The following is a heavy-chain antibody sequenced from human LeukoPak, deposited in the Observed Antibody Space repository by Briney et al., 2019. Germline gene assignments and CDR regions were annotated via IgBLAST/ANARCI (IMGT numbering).Heavy chain of an antibody. Sequence: PGGSLRLSCAASGFTFSSCGMSWVRQAPGKGLEWVSAISGSGGSTYYADSVKGRFTISRDNSKNTLYLQMNSLRAEDTAVYYCAKAVRGYSYGYSGLIPTTFDYWGQGTLVTVSS. CDR2: ISGSGGST. CDR3: AKAVRGYSYGYSGLIPTTFDY. D-gene: IGHD5-18*01. J-gene: IGHJ4*02. CDR1: GFTFSSCG. V-gene: IGHV3-23*01.